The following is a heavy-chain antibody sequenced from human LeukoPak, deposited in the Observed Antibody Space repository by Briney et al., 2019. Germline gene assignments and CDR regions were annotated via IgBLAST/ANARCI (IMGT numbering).Heavy chain of an antibody. CDR1: GFTFSSYA. J-gene: IGHJ4*02. D-gene: IGHD3-22*01. CDR3: ARDVTMIVVAIDY. V-gene: IGHV3-23*01. CDR2: ITSSGDST. Sequence: SGGSLRLSCAASGFTFSSYAMSWVRQAPGKGLEWVSGITSSGDSTYYAASVKGRFTISRDNSKNTLYLQMTSLRAEDTAVYYCARDVTMIVVAIDYWGQGTLVTVSS.